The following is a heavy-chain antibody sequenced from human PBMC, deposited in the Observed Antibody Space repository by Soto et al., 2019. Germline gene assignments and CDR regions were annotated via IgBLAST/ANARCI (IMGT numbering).Heavy chain of an antibody. CDR3: AKDLSTMIVVVITGV. D-gene: IGHD3-22*01. Sequence: GGSLRLSCAASGFTVSSNYMSWVRQAPGKGLEWVSVIYSGGSTYYADSVKGRFTISRDNSKNTLYLQMNSLRAEDTAVYYCAKDLSTMIVVVITGVWGQGTTVTVSS. CDR2: IYSGGST. CDR1: GFTVSSNY. J-gene: IGHJ6*02. V-gene: IGHV3-53*01.